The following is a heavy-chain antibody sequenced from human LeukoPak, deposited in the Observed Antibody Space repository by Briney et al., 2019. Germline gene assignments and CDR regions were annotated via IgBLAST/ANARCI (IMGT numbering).Heavy chain of an antibody. CDR1: GFTFSTYG. V-gene: IGHV3-23*01. D-gene: IGHD6-13*01. CDR3: AKGQSTIATRSFDS. J-gene: IGHJ4*02. CDR2: ISTNSANT. Sequence: GGPLRLSCAASGFTFSTYGMTWVGQPPGKGLKWFSTISTNSANTSYTDSVKGGFTISRANPKNTLFMQMNSLRAEDTAVYYCAKGQSTIATRSFDSWGQGTLVTVSS.